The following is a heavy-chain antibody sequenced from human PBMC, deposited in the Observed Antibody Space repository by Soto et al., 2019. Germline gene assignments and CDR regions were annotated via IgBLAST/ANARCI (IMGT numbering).Heavy chain of an antibody. Sequence: GGSLRLSCAASGFSFSDVWMNWVRQAPGQRLEWIGRIKSKSEGGTTDYVAHVKDRFIISRDESEDVLYLQMSSLKSEDTAVYYCTTDSRDWGQGTLVTVSS. J-gene: IGHJ4*02. CDR3: TTDSRD. CDR1: GFSFSDVW. CDR2: IKSKSEGGTT. V-gene: IGHV3-15*01.